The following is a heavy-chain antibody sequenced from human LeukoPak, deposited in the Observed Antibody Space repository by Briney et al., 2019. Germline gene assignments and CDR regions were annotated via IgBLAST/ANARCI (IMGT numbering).Heavy chain of an antibody. CDR3: AREGKLGIANYFDF. Sequence: PGGSLRLSCAASGFTFSSYAMSWVRQTPGKGLEWVALLRDDGIKKYYVDSVKGRFTISRDNFKNTLYLHMDSLRADDTAVYYCAREGKLGIANYFDFWGQGTLVTVSS. D-gene: IGHD3-16*01. CDR2: LRDDGIKK. J-gene: IGHJ4*02. CDR1: GFTFSSYA. V-gene: IGHV3-33*08.